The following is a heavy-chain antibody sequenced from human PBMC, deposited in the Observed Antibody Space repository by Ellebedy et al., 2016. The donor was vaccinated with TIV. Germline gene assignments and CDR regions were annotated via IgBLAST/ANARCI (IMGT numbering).Heavy chain of an antibody. CDR3: TKVAHNDFWSGYYTFDD. CDR1: GFTFSSYD. V-gene: IGHV3-13*01. Sequence: PGGSLRLSCAASGFTFSSYDMHWVRQPTGKGLEWVSAIGTAGDTYYADSVKGRFTISRDNSKNTLYLQMNSLRAEDTAVYYCTKVAHNDFWSGYYTFDDWGQGTLVTVSS. D-gene: IGHD3-3*01. CDR2: IGTAGDT. J-gene: IGHJ5*02.